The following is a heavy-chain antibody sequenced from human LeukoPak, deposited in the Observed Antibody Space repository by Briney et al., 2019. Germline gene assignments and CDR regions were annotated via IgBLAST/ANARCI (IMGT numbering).Heavy chain of an antibody. Sequence: SETLSLTCAVYGGSFSGYYWSWIRQPPGKGLEWIGEINHSGSTNYNPSLKSRATISVDTSKNQFSLKLSSVTAADTAVYYCARWRYCTNGVCYLGDYWGQGALVTVSS. J-gene: IGHJ4*02. V-gene: IGHV4-34*01. CDR1: GGSFSGYY. CDR3: ARWRYCTNGVCYLGDY. CDR2: INHSGST. D-gene: IGHD2-8*01.